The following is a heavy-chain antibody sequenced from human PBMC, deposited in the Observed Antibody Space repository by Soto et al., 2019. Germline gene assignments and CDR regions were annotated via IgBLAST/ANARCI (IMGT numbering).Heavy chain of an antibody. CDR2: ISWNSGTK. D-gene: IGHD1-26*01. CDR3: AKDYSGSPIREVEAFDI. CDR1: GFTFDDYA. J-gene: IGHJ3*02. Sequence: SLSLSCAASGFTFDDYAMHWVRQAPGKGLEWVSGISWNSGTKGYADSVKGRFTISGDNSKNTLYLQMNSLRAEDTAVYYCAKDYSGSPIREVEAFDIWGQGTMVTVSS. V-gene: IGHV3-9*01.